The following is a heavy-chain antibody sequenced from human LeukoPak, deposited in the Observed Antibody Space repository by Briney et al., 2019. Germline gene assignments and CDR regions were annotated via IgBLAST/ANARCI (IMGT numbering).Heavy chain of an antibody. V-gene: IGHV4-4*02. Sequence: SETLSLTCAVSGGSISSNNWWGWVRRPPGKGLEWIGEIYHSGSPNYNPSLKSRVTISVDTSENQFSLKLSSVTAADTAVYYCARAGSDSSGYYLDYWGQGTLVTVSS. CDR1: GGSISSNNW. CDR3: ARAGSDSSGYYLDY. D-gene: IGHD3-22*01. J-gene: IGHJ4*02. CDR2: IYHSGSP.